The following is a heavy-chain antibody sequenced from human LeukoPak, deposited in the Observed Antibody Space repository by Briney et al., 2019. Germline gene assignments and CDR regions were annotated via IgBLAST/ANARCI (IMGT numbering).Heavy chain of an antibody. V-gene: IGHV1-2*02. CDR2: INPNSGGT. CDR1: GYTFTGYY. J-gene: IGHJ3*02. Sequence: ASVKVFCKVSGYTFTGYYMHGAPQAPGQGLEWMGWINPNSGGTKCAQKFQGRVTMTRDTSISTAYMELSRLRSDDTAVYYWATDLRGREAFDIWGQGTMVTVSS. CDR3: ATDLRGREAFDI. D-gene: IGHD3-10*01.